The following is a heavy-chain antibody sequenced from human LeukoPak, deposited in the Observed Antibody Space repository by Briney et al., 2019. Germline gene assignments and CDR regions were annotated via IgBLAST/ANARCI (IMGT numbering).Heavy chain of an antibody. J-gene: IGHJ4*02. CDR2: INHSGST. CDR1: GVSFSGYY. Sequence: SETLSLTCAVYGVSFSGYYWSWIRQPPGKGLEWIGEINHSGSTNYNPSLKSRVTISVDTSKNQFSLKLSSVTAADTAVYYCARQNEWAFDYWGQGTLVTVSS. D-gene: IGHD1-1*01. CDR3: ARQNEWAFDY. V-gene: IGHV4-34*01.